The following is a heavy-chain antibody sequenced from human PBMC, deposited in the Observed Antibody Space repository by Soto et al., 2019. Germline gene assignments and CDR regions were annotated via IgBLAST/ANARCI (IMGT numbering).Heavy chain of an antibody. Sequence: GSVKVSCKASRYTFTSYAMHWVRQPPGQGLEWMGWSNAGNGYTKNSQEFQGRVTITRDTSASTAYMELSSLSSDDMAVYYCARDGGLLCRCRGVFCGWFDPWGQGTLVTVSS. CDR1: RYTFTSYA. CDR3: ARDGGLLCRCRGVFCGWFDP. V-gene: IGHV1-3*02. CDR2: SNAGNGYT. D-gene: IGHD3-10*01. J-gene: IGHJ5*02.